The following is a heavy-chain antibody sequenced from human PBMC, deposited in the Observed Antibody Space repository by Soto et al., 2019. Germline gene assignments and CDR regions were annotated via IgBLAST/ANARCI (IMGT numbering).Heavy chain of an antibody. D-gene: IGHD1-26*01. CDR2: ISSSSSYI. V-gene: IGHV3-21*01. CDR1: GFTFSSYS. CDR3: ARDRVAGATGWFDP. Sequence: EVQLVESGGGLVKPGGSLRLSCAASGFTFSSYSMNWVRQAPGKGLEWVSSISSSSSYIYYADPVKGRFTISRDNAKNSLYLQMNSLRAEDTAVYYCARDRVAGATGWFDPWGQGTLVTVSS. J-gene: IGHJ5*02.